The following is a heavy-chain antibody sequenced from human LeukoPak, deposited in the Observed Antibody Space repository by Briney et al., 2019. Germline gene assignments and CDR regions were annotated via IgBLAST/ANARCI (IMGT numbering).Heavy chain of an antibody. D-gene: IGHD3-16*01. CDR3: ARKTMGGAFDI. J-gene: IGHJ3*02. CDR1: GGTFSSYA. Sequence: SVKVSCKASGGTFSSYAISWVRQAPGQGLEWMGRIIPILGIANYAQKFQGSVTITADKSTSTAYMELSSLRSEDTAVYYCARKTMGGAFDIWGQGTMVTVSS. CDR2: IIPILGIA. V-gene: IGHV1-69*04.